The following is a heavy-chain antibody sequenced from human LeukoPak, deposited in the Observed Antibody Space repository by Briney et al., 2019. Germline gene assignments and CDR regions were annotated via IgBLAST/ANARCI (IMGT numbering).Heavy chain of an antibody. CDR3: ATISFRRVPLDMEVGWFDP. Sequence: ASVKVSCKASGGTFSSYAISWVRQAPGQGLEWMGGIIPIFGTANYAQKFQGRVTITADKSTSTAYMELSSLRSEDTAVYYCATISFRRVPLDMEVGWFDPWGQGTLVTVSS. D-gene: IGHD2/OR15-2a*01. J-gene: IGHJ5*02. CDR1: GGTFSSYA. CDR2: IIPIFGTA. V-gene: IGHV1-69*06.